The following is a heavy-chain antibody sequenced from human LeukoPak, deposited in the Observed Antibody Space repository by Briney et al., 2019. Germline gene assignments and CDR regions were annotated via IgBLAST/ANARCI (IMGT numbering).Heavy chain of an antibody. CDR3: AKVRSMAANPSYFDS. Sequence: VGSLRLSCAASGFTFSTYAMSWVRQGPGKGLEWVSVISSGGGVTHYADSVEGRFTISRDNSKNTLFLQVNSLRAEDTAVYYCAKVRSMAANPSYFDSWGQGTLVTVSS. J-gene: IGHJ4*02. D-gene: IGHD5-24*01. CDR2: ISSGGGVT. CDR1: GFTFSTYA. V-gene: IGHV3-23*01.